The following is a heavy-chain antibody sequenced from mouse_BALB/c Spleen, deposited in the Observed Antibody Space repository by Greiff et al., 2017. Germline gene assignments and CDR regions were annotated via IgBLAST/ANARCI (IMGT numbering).Heavy chain of an antibody. CDR1: GYTFTSYW. J-gene: IGHJ2*01. Sequence: QVQLQQSGAELAKPGASVKMSCKASGYTFTSYWMHWVKQRPGQGLEWIGYINPSTGYTEYNQKFKDKATLTADISSSTAYMQLSSLTSEDSAVYYCARGGYGSSYGYWGQGTTLTVSS. D-gene: IGHD1-1*01. CDR3: ARGGYGSSYGY. V-gene: IGHV1-7*01. CDR2: INPSTGYT.